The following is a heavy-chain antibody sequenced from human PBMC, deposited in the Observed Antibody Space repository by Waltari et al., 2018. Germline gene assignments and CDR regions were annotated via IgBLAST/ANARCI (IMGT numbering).Heavy chain of an antibody. Sequence: QVQLQQWGAGLLKPSETLSLTCAVYGGSLSGYYWSWIRQPPGKGLEWIGEINHSGSTNYNPSLKSRVTISVDTSKNQFSLKLSSVTAADTAVYYCARHGFSSGYYAYFDYWGQGTLVTVSS. J-gene: IGHJ4*02. V-gene: IGHV4-34*01. CDR2: INHSGST. CDR1: GGSLSGYY. CDR3: ARHGFSSGYYAYFDY. D-gene: IGHD3-22*01.